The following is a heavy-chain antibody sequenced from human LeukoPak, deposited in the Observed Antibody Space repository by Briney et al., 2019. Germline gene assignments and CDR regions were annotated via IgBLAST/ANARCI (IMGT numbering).Heavy chain of an antibody. D-gene: IGHD7-27*01. CDR1: GFTFDDYG. J-gene: IGHJ4*02. CDR3: AKDGNWARFED. Sequence: GGSLRLSCAASGFTFDDYGMNWVRQAPGKGLEWVSGITSRSTTYYADSVKGRFTISRDNSKNMVWLQINSPTAEDTATYYCAKDGNWARFEDWGQGTLVTVSS. CDR2: ITSRSTT. V-gene: IGHV3-23*01.